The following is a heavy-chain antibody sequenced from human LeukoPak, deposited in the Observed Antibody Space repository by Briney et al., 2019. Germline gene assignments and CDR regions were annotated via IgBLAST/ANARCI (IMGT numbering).Heavy chain of an antibody. CDR3: AKDILAAGLFFDY. CDR1: GFTFSDYY. CDR2: ISSSGSTI. D-gene: IGHD6-13*01. Sequence: GGSLRLSCAASGFTFSDYYMSWIRQAPGKGLEWVSYISSSGSTIYYADSVKGRFTISRDNAKNSLYLQMNSLRAEDTAVYYCAKDILAAGLFFDYWGQGILVTVSP. V-gene: IGHV3-11*01. J-gene: IGHJ4*02.